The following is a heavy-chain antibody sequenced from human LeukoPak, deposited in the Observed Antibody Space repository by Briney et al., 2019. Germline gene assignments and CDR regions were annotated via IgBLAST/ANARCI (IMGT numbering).Heavy chain of an antibody. J-gene: IGHJ3*02. D-gene: IGHD3/OR15-3a*01. CDR2: ISGSGART. CDR3: AKPVRGLDSDGFDI. CDR1: GFTFSRYA. Sequence: GGSLGLSCAASGFTFSRYAMSWVRQAPGKGLEWVSAISGSGARTYYADSVKGRFTISRDNSKNTLYLQMNSLRAEDTAIYYCAKPVRGLDSDGFDIWGQGTMVTVSS. V-gene: IGHV3-23*01.